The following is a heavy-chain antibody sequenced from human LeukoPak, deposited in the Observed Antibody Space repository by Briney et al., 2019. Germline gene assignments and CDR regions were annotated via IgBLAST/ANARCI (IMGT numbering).Heavy chain of an antibody. D-gene: IGHD4-17*01. CDR3: AKDSATVTTSAFDY. CDR1: GFTFDDYA. V-gene: IGHV3-9*01. CDR2: ISWNSGSI. Sequence: PGGSLRLSCAASGFTFDDYAMHWVRQAPGKGLEWVSGISWNSGSIGYADSVKGRFTISRDNAKNSLYLQMNSLRAEDTALYYCAKDSATVTTSAFDYWGQGTLVTVSS. J-gene: IGHJ4*02.